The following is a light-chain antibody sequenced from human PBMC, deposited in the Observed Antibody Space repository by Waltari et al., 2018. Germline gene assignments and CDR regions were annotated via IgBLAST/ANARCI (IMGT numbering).Light chain of an antibody. CDR2: EVT. CDR3: CSYTSSHTVV. J-gene: IGLJ2*01. Sequence: QSALTQPASVSGSPGQSITISCTGTSSDVGGHNYVSWYQQHPGKVPKLMIFEVTNRPSGVSNRFSGSKSGNTASLTISGLQAEDEADYYCCSYTSSHTVVFGGGTKLTVL. CDR1: SSDVGGHNY. V-gene: IGLV2-14*01.